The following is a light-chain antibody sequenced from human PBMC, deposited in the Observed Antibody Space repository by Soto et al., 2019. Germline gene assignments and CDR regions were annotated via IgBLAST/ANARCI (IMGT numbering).Light chain of an antibody. J-gene: IGKJ1*01. V-gene: IGKV3-20*01. Sequence: EIVLTQSPGTLSLSPGERATLSCRASQSVASRNLAWYQQKSGQAPRLLISGASSRAIHTPDRFSGSGSGTDFTLTISGLEPEDFAVYYCQHFGNSLWTFGQGTKVEI. CDR3: QHFGNSLWT. CDR2: GAS. CDR1: QSVASRN.